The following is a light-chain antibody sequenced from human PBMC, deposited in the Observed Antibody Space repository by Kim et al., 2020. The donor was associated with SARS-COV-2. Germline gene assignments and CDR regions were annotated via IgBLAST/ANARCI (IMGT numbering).Light chain of an antibody. V-gene: IGLV1-40*01. CDR3: HSYDGSLRGYV. J-gene: IGLJ1*01. CDR2: GTN. Sequence: QRVSIASTGGRTNIGVGYDVHWYRQLQGTAPKLIIYGTNKRPSGVPARLSGSKSGTCASLVITGLQGEDEGDYYCHSYDGSLRGYVFGTGTKVTVL. CDR1: RTNIGVGYD.